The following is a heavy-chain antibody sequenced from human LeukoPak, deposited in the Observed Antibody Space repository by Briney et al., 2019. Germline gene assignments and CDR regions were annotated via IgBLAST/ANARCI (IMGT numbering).Heavy chain of an antibody. Sequence: GASVKVSCKASGYTFSSYNMHWVRQAPGQGLEWMGVIDPSGGSTSYPQKFQGRVIMTRDMSTSTVYMELSSLRSEDTAVYYCTRAVEMATNFFDYWGQGTLVTVSS. CDR3: TRAVEMATNFFDY. CDR1: GYTFSSYN. CDR2: IDPSGGST. V-gene: IGHV1-46*01. J-gene: IGHJ4*02. D-gene: IGHD5-24*01.